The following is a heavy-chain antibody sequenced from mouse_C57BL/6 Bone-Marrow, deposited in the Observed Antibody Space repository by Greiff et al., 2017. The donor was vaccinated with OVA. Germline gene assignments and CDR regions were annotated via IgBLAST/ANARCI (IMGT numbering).Heavy chain of an antibody. Sequence: QVQLQQSGAELAKPGASVKLSCKASGYTFTSYWMHWVKQRPGQGLEWIGYINPSSGYTKYNQKFKDKATLTADKSTSTAYVQLSSLTYDAAAVYYCAKGYQLFWFAYWGQGTLVTVSA. CDR3: AKGYQLFWFAY. D-gene: IGHD4-1*02. V-gene: IGHV1-7*01. CDR1: GYTFTSYW. J-gene: IGHJ3*01. CDR2: INPSSGYT.